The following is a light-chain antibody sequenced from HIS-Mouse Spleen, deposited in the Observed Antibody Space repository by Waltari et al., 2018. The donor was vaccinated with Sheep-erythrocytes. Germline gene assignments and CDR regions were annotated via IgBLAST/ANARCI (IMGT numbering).Light chain of an antibody. J-gene: IGLJ1*01. CDR1: SSDVGSYNL. V-gene: IGLV2-23*02. CDR3: CSYAGSYNHV. CDR2: DVR. Sequence: QSALTQPASVSGSPGQSITISCTGTSSDVGSYNLVSWYQQHPGKAPKLLIYDVRKRPSGVPDRFSGAKSGNTASLTISGLQAEDEADYYCCSYAGSYNHVFATGTKVTVL.